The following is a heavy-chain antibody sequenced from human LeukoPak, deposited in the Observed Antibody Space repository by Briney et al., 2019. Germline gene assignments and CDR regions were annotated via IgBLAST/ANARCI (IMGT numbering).Heavy chain of an antibody. CDR3: ARGGRTLWKYNWFDP. V-gene: IGHV4-34*01. J-gene: IGHJ5*02. D-gene: IGHD3-3*01. Sequence: SETLSLTCAVYGGSFSGYYWSWIRQPPGKGLEWIGEINHSGRTNYNPSLKSRVTISVDTSKNQFSLKLSSVTAADTAVYYCARGGRTLWKYNWFDPWGQGTLVTVSS. CDR2: INHSGRT. CDR1: GGSFSGYY.